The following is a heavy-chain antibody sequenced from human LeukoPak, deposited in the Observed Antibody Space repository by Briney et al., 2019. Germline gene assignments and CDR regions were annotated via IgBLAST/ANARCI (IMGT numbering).Heavy chain of an antibody. V-gene: IGHV3-30*02. CDR2: IRYDGSNK. Sequence: GGSLRLSCAASGFTFSSYGMHWVRQAPGKGLEWVAFIRYDGSNKYYADSVKGRFTISRDNSKNTLYLQMNSLRAEDTAVYYCARERHSSGFYYFDYWGQGTLVTVSS. CDR1: GFTFSSYG. D-gene: IGHD6-19*01. J-gene: IGHJ4*02. CDR3: ARERHSSGFYYFDY.